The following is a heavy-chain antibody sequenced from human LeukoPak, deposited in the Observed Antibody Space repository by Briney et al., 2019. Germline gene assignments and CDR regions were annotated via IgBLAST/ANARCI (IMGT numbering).Heavy chain of an antibody. Sequence: GASVKISCKASGYIFSKYDIHWIQQAPGQGLEWVGRVDPEDGGAIYAQKCRGRVTISANTSTDTAYMELTGLKSDDTAVYYCLTEVLSHIDDHWGQGTLVTVSS. J-gene: IGHJ5*02. CDR3: LTEVLSHIDDH. D-gene: IGHD2-8*01. CDR2: VDPEDGGA. V-gene: IGHV1-69-2*01. CDR1: GYIFSKYD.